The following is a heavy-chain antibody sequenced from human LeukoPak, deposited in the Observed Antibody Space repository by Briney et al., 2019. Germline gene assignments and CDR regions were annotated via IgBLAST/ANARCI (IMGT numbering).Heavy chain of an antibody. CDR1: GYTFTSYY. D-gene: IGHD3-22*01. Sequence: ASVKVSCKAAGYTFTSYYMHLVRHAPGQGLEWMGIINPSGGTTTSYAQKFQGRVTMTGDTSTSTVDMELSSLTSEDTAVYYCARASSSARRFDYWGPGTLVTVSS. J-gene: IGHJ4*02. V-gene: IGHV1-46*01. CDR2: INPSGGTTT. CDR3: ARASSSARRFDY.